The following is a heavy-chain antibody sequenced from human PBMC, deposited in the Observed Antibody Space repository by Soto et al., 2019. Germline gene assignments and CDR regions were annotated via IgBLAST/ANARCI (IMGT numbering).Heavy chain of an antibody. CDR1: GFPFTTYG. CDR2: ISYDGSNK. Sequence: QVQLVESGGGVVQPGRSLRLSCAASGFPFTTYGMHWVREGPGKGLEWVAVISYDGSNKYYADSVKGRFTISRDNSKNTLYLQMNSLRPEECALYYCVECQYCLDCRGEGALVTVS. V-gene: IGHV3-30*03. J-gene: IGHJ4*02. CDR3: VECQYCLDC. D-gene: IGHD3-3*01.